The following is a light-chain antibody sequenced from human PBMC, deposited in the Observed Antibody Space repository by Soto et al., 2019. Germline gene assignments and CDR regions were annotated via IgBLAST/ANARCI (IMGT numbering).Light chain of an antibody. CDR3: QQSYSTPYT. CDR2: AAS. Sequence: DIQMTQSPSSLSASVGDRVTITCRASQSISSYLNWYQQKPGTAPKLLIYAASSLQSGVPSRFSGSGSGTDFTLTIISLQPEDFATYHCQQSYSTPYTFGQGTKLEIK. J-gene: IGKJ2*01. V-gene: IGKV1-39*01. CDR1: QSISSY.